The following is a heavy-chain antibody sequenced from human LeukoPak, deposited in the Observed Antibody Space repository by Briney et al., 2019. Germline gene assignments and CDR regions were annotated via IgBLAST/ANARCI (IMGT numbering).Heavy chain of an antibody. V-gene: IGHV1-69*13. D-gene: IGHD1-1*01. CDR3: ARRSGSSLMGAFDI. Sequence: SVTVSCKASGGTFSSYAISWVRQAPGQGLEWMGGIIPIFGTANYAQKFQGRVTITADESTSTAYMELSSLRSEDTAVYYCARRSGSSLMGAFDIWGQGTMVTVSS. J-gene: IGHJ3*02. CDR2: IIPIFGTA. CDR1: GGTFSSYA.